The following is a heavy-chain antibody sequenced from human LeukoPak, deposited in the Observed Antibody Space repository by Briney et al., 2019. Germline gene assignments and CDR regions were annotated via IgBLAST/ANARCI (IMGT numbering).Heavy chain of an antibody. V-gene: IGHV2-70*01. CDR1: GFSLSTPGMC. CDR3: ARIRGSGDYSDY. Sequence: SGPTLVNPTQTLTLTCTFSGFSLSTPGMCVSWIRQPPGKALEWLALIDWDDDKYYTTSLKTRLTISKATSKTQVVLTVTNMDPVDTATYYCARIRGSGDYSDYWGQGTPVTVSS. J-gene: IGHJ4*02. CDR2: IDWDDDK. D-gene: IGHD7-27*01.